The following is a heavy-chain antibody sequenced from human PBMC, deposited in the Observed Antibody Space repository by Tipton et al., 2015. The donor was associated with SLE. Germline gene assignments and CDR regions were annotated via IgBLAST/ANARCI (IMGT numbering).Heavy chain of an antibody. CDR3: ARDRRGYSSSWSPAGAFDI. Sequence: TLSLTCTVSGGSISSSSYYWGWIRQPPGKGLEWIGSIYYSGSTYYNPSLKSGVTISVDTSKNQFSLKLSSVTAADTAVYYCARDRRGYSSSWSPAGAFDIWGQGTMVTVSS. CDR2: IYYSGST. J-gene: IGHJ3*02. CDR1: GGSISSSSYY. V-gene: IGHV4-39*07. D-gene: IGHD6-13*01.